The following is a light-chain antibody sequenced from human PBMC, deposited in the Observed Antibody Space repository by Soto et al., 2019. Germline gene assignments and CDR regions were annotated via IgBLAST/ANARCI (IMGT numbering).Light chain of an antibody. V-gene: IGKV1-12*01. Sequence: DIQMTQSPSSVSASVGHRVTITCPASQYISSWLAWYQQKPGKAPQLLIYAASSLQIGIPSSFSRSGSCTDFSLTIRSLEPEDFATYYCLQSTSFPHALGQGTKLEIK. CDR2: AAS. J-gene: IGKJ2*01. CDR3: LQSTSFPHA. CDR1: QYISSW.